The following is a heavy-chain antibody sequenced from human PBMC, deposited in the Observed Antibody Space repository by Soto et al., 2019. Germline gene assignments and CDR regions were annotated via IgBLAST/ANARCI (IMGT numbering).Heavy chain of an antibody. CDR2: IYRTGST. CDR3: ASRDPGTSVDY. CDR1: GGSFTSNNC. V-gene: IGHV4-4*02. J-gene: IGHJ4*02. D-gene: IGHD1-7*01. Sequence: SETLSLTCAVSGGSFTSNNCWTWVRQPPGQGLEWIGEIYRTGSTNYNPSLKSRVNISLDKSENQFSLKVTSLTDADTAVYYCASRDPGTSVDYWGQGTLVTVSS.